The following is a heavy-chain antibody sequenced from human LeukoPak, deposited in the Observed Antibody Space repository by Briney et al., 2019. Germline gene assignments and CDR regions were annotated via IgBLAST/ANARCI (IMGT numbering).Heavy chain of an antibody. D-gene: IGHD6-13*01. CDR1: GFTFSGYS. CDR3: ARDSFGVSSSLDY. V-gene: IGHV3-21*01. Sequence: GGSLRLSCAASGFTFSGYSMNWVRQAPGKGLEWVSSISSSSSYIYYADSVKGRFTISRDNAKNSLYLQMNSLRAEDTAVYYCARDSFGVSSSLDYWGQGTLVTVSS. CDR2: ISSSSSYI. J-gene: IGHJ4*02.